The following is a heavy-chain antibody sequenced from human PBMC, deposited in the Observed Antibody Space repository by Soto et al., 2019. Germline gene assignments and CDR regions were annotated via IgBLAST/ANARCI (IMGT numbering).Heavy chain of an antibody. CDR3: AGTTSLQWYYMDV. V-gene: IGHV6-1*01. D-gene: IGHD1-7*01. CDR2: TYYRSRWYN. Sequence: SQTLSLTCAISGDSVSSNSAAWNWIRQSPSRGLEWLGRTYYRSRWYNDYAVSVKSRITVNPDTSKNQFSLHLNSVTPEDTAVYYGAGTTSLQWYYMDVWDKGPRSPSP. J-gene: IGHJ6*03. CDR1: GDSVSSNSAA.